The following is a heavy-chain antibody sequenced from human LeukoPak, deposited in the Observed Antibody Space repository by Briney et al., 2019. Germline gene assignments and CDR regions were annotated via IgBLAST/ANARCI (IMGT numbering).Heavy chain of an antibody. CDR2: INSDGSST. D-gene: IGHD6-19*01. V-gene: IGHV3-74*01. CDR3: ARAPGYSGGWYNI. Sequence: GGSLRLSCAASGFTFSSYWTHWVRQAPGKGLVWVSHINSDGSSTSYADSVKGRFTISRDNAKNTLYLQMNSLRAEDTAVYYCARAPGYSGGWYNIWGQGTLVTVSS. J-gene: IGHJ4*02. CDR1: GFTFSSYW.